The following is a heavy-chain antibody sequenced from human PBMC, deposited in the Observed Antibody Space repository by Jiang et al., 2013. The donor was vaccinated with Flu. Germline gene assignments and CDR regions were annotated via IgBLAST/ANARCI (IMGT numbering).Heavy chain of an antibody. Sequence: SGAEVKEPGSSMKVSCKASGGTISGYVISWVRQAPGQGLEWMGGIIPMFRTTNYAQTFEGRVTITADESTSTVYLELSSLRSEDTAVYYCARDSSSEAYPLLLYYFDLWGRGTLVTVSS. D-gene: IGHD2-15*01. CDR3: ARDSSSEAYPLLLYYFDL. V-gene: IGHV1-69*01. J-gene: IGHJ2*01. CDR1: GGTISGYV. CDR2: IIPMFRTT.